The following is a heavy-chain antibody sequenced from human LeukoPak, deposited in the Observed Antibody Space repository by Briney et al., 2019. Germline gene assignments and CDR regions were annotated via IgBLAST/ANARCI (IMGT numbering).Heavy chain of an antibody. J-gene: IGHJ4*02. CDR2: ISGSGGST. Sequence: GGSLRLSCAASGFTFSSYAMSWVRQAPGKGLEWVSAISGSGGSTFYADSVKGRFTISRDSSKNTLGLQMNSLRAEDTAVYYCAKENRYHYDSSGFPDYWGQGTLVTVSS. D-gene: IGHD3-22*01. V-gene: IGHV3-23*01. CDR3: AKENRYHYDSSGFPDY. CDR1: GFTFSSYA.